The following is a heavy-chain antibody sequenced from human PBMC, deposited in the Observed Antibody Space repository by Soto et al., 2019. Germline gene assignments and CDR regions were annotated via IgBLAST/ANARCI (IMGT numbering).Heavy chain of an antibody. CDR2: IIPIFGTA. CDR3: ARDADSSGYTSPMLGY. V-gene: IGHV1-69*12. Sequence: QVQLVQSVAEVKKPGSSVKVSCKASGGTFSSYAISWVRQAPGQGLEWMGGIIPIFGTANYAQKFQGRVTITADESTSTAYMELSSLRSEDTAVYYCARDADSSGYTSPMLGYWGQGTLVTVSS. CDR1: GGTFSSYA. D-gene: IGHD3-22*01. J-gene: IGHJ4*02.